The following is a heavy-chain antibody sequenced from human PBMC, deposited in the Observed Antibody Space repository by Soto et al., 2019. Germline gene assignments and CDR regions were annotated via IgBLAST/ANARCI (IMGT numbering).Heavy chain of an antibody. CDR1: GFSLTTNGVG. CDR2: IYWDDDK. V-gene: IGHV2-5*02. J-gene: IGHJ4*02. Sequence: SGPTLVNPTQTLTLTCTFSGFSLTTNGVGVGWIRQPPGKALEWLALIYWDDDKHYSPSLKSRLIITKDTSKNQVVLTMANIDPVDTATYFCAHRFYRGRMVRGVTFFDYWGQGTLVTVSS. CDR3: AHRFYRGRMVRGVTFFDY. D-gene: IGHD3-10*01.